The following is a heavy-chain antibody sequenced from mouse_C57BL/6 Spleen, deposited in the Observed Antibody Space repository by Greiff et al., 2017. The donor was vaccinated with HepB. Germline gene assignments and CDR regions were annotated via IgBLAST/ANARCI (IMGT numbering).Heavy chain of an antibody. CDR3: ARDHDYDDGY. V-gene: IGHV14-2*01. D-gene: IGHD2-4*01. CDR1: GFNIKDYY. Sequence: VQLKESGAELVKPGASVKLSCTASGFNIKDYYMHWVKQRTEQGLEWIGRIDPEDGETKYAPKCQGKATITADTSSNTAYLQLSSLTSEDTAVYYCARDHDYDDGYWGQGTTLTVSS. J-gene: IGHJ2*01. CDR2: IDPEDGET.